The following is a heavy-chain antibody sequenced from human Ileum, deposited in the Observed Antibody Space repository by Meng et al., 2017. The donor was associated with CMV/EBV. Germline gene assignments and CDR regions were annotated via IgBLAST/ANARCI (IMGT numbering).Heavy chain of an antibody. J-gene: IGHJ6*02. V-gene: IGHV3-30*02. D-gene: IGHD6-13*01. Sequence: GESLKISCAASGFTFSSYSMHWVRQAPGQGLEWVAFIRYDGTKKYYADSVKGRFAISRDKSKNTLYLQVNSLRPEDTAVYHCARGHKGSAAGGTRYGMDVWGQGTTVTVSS. CDR1: GFTFSSYS. CDR2: IRYDGTKK. CDR3: ARGHKGSAAGGTRYGMDV.